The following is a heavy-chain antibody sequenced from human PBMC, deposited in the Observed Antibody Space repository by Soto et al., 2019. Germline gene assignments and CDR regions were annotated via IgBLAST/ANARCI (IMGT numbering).Heavy chain of an antibody. CDR2: ISSSGSTI. D-gene: IGHD3-22*01. J-gene: IGHJ4*02. CDR1: GFTFSSYE. V-gene: IGHV3-48*03. Sequence: PGGSLRLSCAASGFTFSSYEMNWVRQAPGKGLEWVSYISSSGSTIYYADSVKGRFTISRDNAKNSLYLQVNSLRAEDTAVYYCASSSRSRGYYDSSGYQPLQDYWGQGTLVTAPQ. CDR3: ASSSRSRGYYDSSGYQPLQDY.